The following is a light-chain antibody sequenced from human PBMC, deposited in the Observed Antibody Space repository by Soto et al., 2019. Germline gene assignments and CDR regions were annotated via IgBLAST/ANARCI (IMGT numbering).Light chain of an antibody. CDR3: QQYGNSPQT. Sequence: EFVLTQSPATLSLSPGERATLSCRASQSVSSYLAWYQQKPGQAPRLLIYAASSRATGIPDRFSGSGSGTDFTLTISRLEPEDFAVYYCQQYGNSPQTFGQGTKVDIK. CDR2: AAS. CDR1: QSVSSY. V-gene: IGKV3-20*01. J-gene: IGKJ1*01.